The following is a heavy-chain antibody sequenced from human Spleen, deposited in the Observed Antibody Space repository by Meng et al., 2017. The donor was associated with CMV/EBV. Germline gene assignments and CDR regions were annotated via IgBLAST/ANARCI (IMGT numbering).Heavy chain of an antibody. CDR1: GFTSSSYA. CDR3: ARWSPLSITMVRGASGMDV. Sequence: ESLKISCAASGFTSSSYAMSWVRQAPGKGLEWIGEINHSGSTNYNPSLKSRVTISVDTSKNQFSLKLSSVTAADTAVYYCARWSPLSITMVRGASGMDVWGQGTTVTVSS. D-gene: IGHD3-10*01. CDR2: INHSGST. V-gene: IGHV4-34*01. J-gene: IGHJ6*02.